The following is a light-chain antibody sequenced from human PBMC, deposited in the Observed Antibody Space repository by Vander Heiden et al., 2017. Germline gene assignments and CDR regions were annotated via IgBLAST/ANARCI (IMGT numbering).Light chain of an antibody. V-gene: IGLV1-40*01. J-gene: IGLJ3*02. CDR1: SSNIGAGYD. CDR2: GNS. Sequence: QSVLTQPPSVSGAPGQPVTIPCFGSSSNIGAGYDVHWYQQIPGTAPKLLIYGNSNRPSGVPDRFSGSKSGTSASLAITGLQAEDEADYCCQSYDSSLSGSVFGGGTKLTVL. CDR3: QSYDSSLSGSV.